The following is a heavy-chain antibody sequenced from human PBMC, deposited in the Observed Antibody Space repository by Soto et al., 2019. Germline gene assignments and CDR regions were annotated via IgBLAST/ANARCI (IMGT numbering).Heavy chain of an antibody. D-gene: IGHD4-17*01. J-gene: IGHJ4*02. CDR2: ISGSGGST. CDR3: AKTDLINYGGNGGDY. Sequence: EVQLLESGGGLVQPGGSLRLSCAASGFTFSSYAMSWVCQAPGKGLEWVSAISGSGGSTYYADSVKGRFTISRDNSKNTLYLQMNSLRAEDTAVYYCAKTDLINYGGNGGDYWGQGTLVTVSS. V-gene: IGHV3-23*01. CDR1: GFTFSSYA.